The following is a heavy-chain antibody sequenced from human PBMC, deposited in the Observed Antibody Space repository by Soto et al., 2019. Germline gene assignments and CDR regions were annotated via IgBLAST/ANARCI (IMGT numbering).Heavy chain of an antibody. CDR3: ARGDTRLGELSHNY. V-gene: IGHV4-30-2*06. Sequence: KPSETLSLTCVVPGGSVSSGGHSWSWIRQSPGKGLEWVGSIYQSEYAYYSPSLRSRVAISVDRSNNQVSLRMTSMTAADTAIYYCARGDTRLGELSHNYWGQGTLVTVSS. CDR2: IYQSEYA. J-gene: IGHJ4*02. CDR1: GGSVSSGGHS. D-gene: IGHD3-16*02.